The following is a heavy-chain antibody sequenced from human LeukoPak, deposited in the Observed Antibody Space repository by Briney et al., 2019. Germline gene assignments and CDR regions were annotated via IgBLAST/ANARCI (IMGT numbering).Heavy chain of an antibody. D-gene: IGHD3-10*01. CDR2: INHSGST. CDR3: ARARRYYGSGLPSDY. Sequence: KPSETLSLTCAVYGGSYSGYYWSWIRQPPGKGLEWIGEINHSGSTNYNPSLKSRVTISVDTSKNQFSLMLSSVTAADTAVYYCARARRYYGSGLPSDYWGQGTLVTVSS. J-gene: IGHJ4*02. V-gene: IGHV4-34*01. CDR1: GGSYSGYY.